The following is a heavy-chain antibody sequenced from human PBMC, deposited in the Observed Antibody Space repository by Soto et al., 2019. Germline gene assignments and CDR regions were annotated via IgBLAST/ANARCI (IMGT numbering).Heavy chain of an antibody. CDR1: GFTFSSYA. CDR3: ARDLGGKRNYDLYDWFDP. Sequence: GGSLRLSCAASGFTFSSYAMHWVRQAPGKGLEWVAVISYDGSNKYYADSVKGRFTISRDNSKNTLYLQMNSLRAEDTAVYYCARDLGGKRNYDLYDWFDPWGQGTLVTVSS. V-gene: IGHV3-30-3*01. CDR2: ISYDGSNK. J-gene: IGHJ5*02. D-gene: IGHD1-7*01.